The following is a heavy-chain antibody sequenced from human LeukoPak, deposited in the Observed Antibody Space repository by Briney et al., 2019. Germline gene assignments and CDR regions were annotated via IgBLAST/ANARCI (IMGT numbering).Heavy chain of an antibody. CDR3: ARDTPGGYDFWWFDP. CDR2: IDYRGNS. D-gene: IGHD5-12*01. J-gene: IGHJ5*02. Sequence: AETLSLTCSVSGGSISSYSWSWIRQPPGKGLEWIGYIDYRGNSNYNPSLKSRVTISVDTSKNQFSLKLSSVTAADTAVYYCARDTPGGYDFWWFDPRGQGTLVTVSS. CDR1: GGSISSYS. V-gene: IGHV4-59*01.